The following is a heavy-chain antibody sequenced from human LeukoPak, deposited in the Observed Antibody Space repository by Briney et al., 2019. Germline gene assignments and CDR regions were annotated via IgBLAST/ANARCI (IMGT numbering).Heavy chain of an antibody. D-gene: IGHD6-19*01. Sequence: GGSLRLSCAASGFTFSSYWMTWVRQAPGKGLEWVANIKRDGGDKYYVDSVEGRFTISRDNAKNTLYLQMNSLRAEDTAVYYCASHSSGFFWDYWGQGTLVTVSS. CDR2: IKRDGGDK. CDR1: GFTFSSYW. J-gene: IGHJ4*02. CDR3: ASHSSGFFWDY. V-gene: IGHV3-7*01.